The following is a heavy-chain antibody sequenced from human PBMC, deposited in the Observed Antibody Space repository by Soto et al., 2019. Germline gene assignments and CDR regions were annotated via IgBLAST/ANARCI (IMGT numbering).Heavy chain of an antibody. V-gene: IGHV3-7*01. CDR2: IKQDGSEK. CDR3: AREDQYPVVAAAGTTDAFDI. D-gene: IGHD6-13*01. CDR1: GFTFSSYW. Sequence: GGSLRLSCAASGFTFSSYWMSWVRQAPGKGLEWVANIKQDGSEKYYVDSVKGRFTISRDNAKNSLYLQMNSLRAEDTAVYYCAREDQYPVVAAAGTTDAFDIWGQGTMVTVSS. J-gene: IGHJ3*02.